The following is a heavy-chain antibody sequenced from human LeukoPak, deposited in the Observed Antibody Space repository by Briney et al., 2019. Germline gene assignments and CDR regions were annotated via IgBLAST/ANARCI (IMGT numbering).Heavy chain of an antibody. CDR3: AKDRRIGVVVITGEFDP. Sequence: GGSLRLSCAASGFTFSSYAMSWVRQAPGKGLEWVSAISDSGGSTYYADSVKGRFTISRDNSKNTLYLQMNSLRAEDTAVYYCAKDRRIGVVVITGEFDPWGQGTLVTVSS. CDR2: ISDSGGST. J-gene: IGHJ5*02. D-gene: IGHD3-22*01. V-gene: IGHV3-23*01. CDR1: GFTFSSYA.